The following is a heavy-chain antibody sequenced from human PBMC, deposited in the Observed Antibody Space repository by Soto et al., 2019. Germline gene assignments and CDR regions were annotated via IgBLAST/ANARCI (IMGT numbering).Heavy chain of an antibody. CDR1: GYTFTGYY. CDR2: INPNSGGT. V-gene: IGHV1-2*02. Sequence: ASVKVSCKASGYTFTGYYMRWVRQAPGQGLEWMGWINPNSGGTNYAQKFQGRVTMTRDTSISTAYMELSRLRSDDTAVYYCARGGYDFWSGYYRYWGQGTLVTVSS. D-gene: IGHD3-3*01. CDR3: ARGGYDFWSGYYRY. J-gene: IGHJ4*02.